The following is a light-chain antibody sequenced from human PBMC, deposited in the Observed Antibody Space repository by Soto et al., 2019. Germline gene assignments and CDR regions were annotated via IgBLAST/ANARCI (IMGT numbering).Light chain of an antibody. CDR3: QQYDSSAT. CDR1: RTVINYY. Sequence: IVLAQSPGTLSLSPGERATLSSSRNRTVINYYLAWYQQKPGQAPRLLIYDASSRATGIPARFSGSGSGTEFALTISRLEPEDFATYYCQQYDSSATFGQGTKVDI. CDR2: DAS. J-gene: IGKJ1*01. V-gene: IGKV3-20*01.